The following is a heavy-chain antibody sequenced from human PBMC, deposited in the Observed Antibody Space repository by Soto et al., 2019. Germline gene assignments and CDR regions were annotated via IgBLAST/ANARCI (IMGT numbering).Heavy chain of an antibody. D-gene: IGHD3-10*01. CDR2: INPSGGST. Sequence: ASVKVSCKASGYTFTSYYMHWVRQAPGQGLEWMGIINPSGGSTSYAQKFQGRVTMTRDTSTSTVYMELSSLRSEDTAVYYCARGVRITMVRGVIMPHDYWGQGTLVNVSS. J-gene: IGHJ4*02. V-gene: IGHV1-46*01. CDR1: GYTFTSYY. CDR3: ARGVRITMVRGVIMPHDY.